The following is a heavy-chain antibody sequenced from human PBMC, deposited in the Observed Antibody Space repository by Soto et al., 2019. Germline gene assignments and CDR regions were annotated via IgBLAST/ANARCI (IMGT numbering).Heavy chain of an antibody. J-gene: IGHJ4*02. CDR3: AREGSPLDY. CDR2: ISSSSSTI. V-gene: IGHV3-48*02. Sequence: EVQLVESGGGLVQPGGSLRLSCAASGFTFSSYTMNWVRQAPGKGLEWVSYISSSSSTIYYAYSVKGRFTISRDNAKNSLSLQMHSLGDEDTAVYYCAREGSPLDYWGQGTLVTVSS. CDR1: GFTFSSYT.